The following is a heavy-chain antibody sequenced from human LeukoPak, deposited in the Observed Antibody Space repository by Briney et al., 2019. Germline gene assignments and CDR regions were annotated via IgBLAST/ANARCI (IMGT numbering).Heavy chain of an antibody. CDR2: IKQDGSEK. V-gene: IGHV3-7*01. CDR3: ARQLYYYDSSGLLY. J-gene: IGHJ4*02. CDR1: GFTFSSYL. D-gene: IGHD3-22*01. Sequence: PGGSLRLSCAASGFTFSSYLMSWVRQAPGKGLEWVANIKQDGSEKYYVDSVKGRFTISRDNAKNSLYLQMNSLRAEDTAVYYCARQLYYYDSSGLLYWGQGTLVTVSS.